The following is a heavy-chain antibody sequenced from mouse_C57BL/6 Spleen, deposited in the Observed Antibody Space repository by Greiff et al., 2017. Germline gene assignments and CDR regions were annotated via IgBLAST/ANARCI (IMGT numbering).Heavy chain of an antibody. J-gene: IGHJ4*01. CDR3: ARSVLDGYYVEMDY. D-gene: IGHD2-3*01. Sequence: EVKLQESGPELVKPGASVKISCKASGYSFTDYNMNWVKQSNGKSLEWIGVINPNYGTTSYNQKFKGKATLTVDQSSSTAYMQLNSLTSEDSAVYYCARSVLDGYYVEMDYWGQGTSVTVSS. CDR1: GYSFTDYN. CDR2: INPNYGTT. V-gene: IGHV1-39*01.